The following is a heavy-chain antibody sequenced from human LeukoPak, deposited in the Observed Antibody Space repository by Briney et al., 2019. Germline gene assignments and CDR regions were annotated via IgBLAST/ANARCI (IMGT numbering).Heavy chain of an antibody. CDR1: GYSISSGYY. Sequence: SETLSLTCTVSGYSISSGYYWGWIRQPPGKGLEWIGSIYHSGSTNYNPSLKSRVTISVDTSKNQFSLKLSSVTAADTAVYYCARGFETGSIDYWGQGTLVTVSS. V-gene: IGHV4-38-2*02. D-gene: IGHD3-9*01. J-gene: IGHJ4*02. CDR3: ARGFETGSIDY. CDR2: IYHSGST.